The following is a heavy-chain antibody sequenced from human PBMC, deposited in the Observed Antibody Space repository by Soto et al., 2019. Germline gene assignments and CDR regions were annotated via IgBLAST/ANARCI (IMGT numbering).Heavy chain of an antibody. J-gene: IGHJ4*02. CDR2: VYHSGST. CDR3: ARATGTLRSRNCDY. CDR1: GDSISSYF. D-gene: IGHD1-1*01. V-gene: IGHV4-59*01. Sequence: SETLSLPCPVSGDSISSYFWGWIRTTQGTGLACIGCVYHSGSTHYSPYLKRRLSISVDTSKTQYSLRLTAVTAAHTAVYYCARATGTLRSRNCDYWGQGSLVT.